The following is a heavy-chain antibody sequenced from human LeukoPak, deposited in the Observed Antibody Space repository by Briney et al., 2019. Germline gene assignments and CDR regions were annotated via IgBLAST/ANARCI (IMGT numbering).Heavy chain of an antibody. J-gene: IGHJ4*02. CDR2: TYYRSKWYN. V-gene: IGHV6-1*01. Sequence: SQTLSLTCAISGDSVSSNSAAWHWIRRSPSRGLEWLGRTYYRSKWYNDYAVSVKSRITINPDTSKNQFSLQLNSVTPEDTAVYYCARERVFAGSYYFDYWGQGTLVTVSS. D-gene: IGHD3-10*02. CDR1: GDSVSSNSAA. CDR3: ARERVFAGSYYFDY.